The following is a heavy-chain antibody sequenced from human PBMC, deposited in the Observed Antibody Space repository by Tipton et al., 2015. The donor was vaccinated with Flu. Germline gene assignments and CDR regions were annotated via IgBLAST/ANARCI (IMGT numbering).Heavy chain of an antibody. CDR2: IYYSGST. CDR3: AGRGIVVVRRSDAFDI. D-gene: IGHD3-22*01. CDR1: GGSISSSSYY. V-gene: IGHV4-39*07. Sequence: TLSLTCTVSGGSISSSSYYWGWIRQPPGKGMEWIGSIYYSGSTYYNPSLKSRVTISVDTSKNQFSLKLSSVTAADTAVYYCAGRGIVVVRRSDAFDIWGQGTMVIVSS. J-gene: IGHJ3*02.